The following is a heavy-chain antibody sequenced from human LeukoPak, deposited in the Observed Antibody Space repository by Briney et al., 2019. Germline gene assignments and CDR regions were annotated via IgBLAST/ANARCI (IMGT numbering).Heavy chain of an antibody. D-gene: IGHD6-6*01. J-gene: IGHJ3*02. CDR1: GYTFTGYY. Sequence: ASVKASCKASGYTFTGYYMHWVRQAPGQGLEWMGWINPNSGGTNYAQKFQGRVTMTRDTSISTAYMELSRLRSDDTAVYYCARDKARGPGAFDIWGQGTMVTVSS. V-gene: IGHV1-2*02. CDR2: INPNSGGT. CDR3: ARDKARGPGAFDI.